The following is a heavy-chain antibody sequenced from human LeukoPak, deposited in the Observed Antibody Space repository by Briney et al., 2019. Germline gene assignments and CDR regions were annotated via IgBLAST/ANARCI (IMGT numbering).Heavy chain of an antibody. J-gene: IGHJ6*02. D-gene: IGHD6-19*01. Sequence: ALVKVSCKASGYTFTSYAMHWVRQAPGQRLEWMGWINAGNGNTKYSQKFQGRVTITRDTSASTAYMELSSLRSEDTAVYYCARDLIAVAGTYWYYYGMDVWGQGTTVTVSS. CDR1: GYTFTSYA. CDR2: INAGNGNT. CDR3: ARDLIAVAGTYWYYYGMDV. V-gene: IGHV1-3*01.